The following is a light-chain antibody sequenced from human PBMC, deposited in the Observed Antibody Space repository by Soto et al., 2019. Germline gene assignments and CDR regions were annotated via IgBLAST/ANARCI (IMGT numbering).Light chain of an antibody. CDR3: QQRSNWPSIT. Sequence: IVLTQSPGTLSLSPGERATLSCRASQSVSSSYLAWYQQKPGQAPRLLIYGASSRATGIPDRFSGSGSGTDFTLTISSLEPEDFAVYYCQQRSNWPSITFGQGTRLRL. J-gene: IGKJ5*01. V-gene: IGKV3D-20*02. CDR1: QSVSSSY. CDR2: GAS.